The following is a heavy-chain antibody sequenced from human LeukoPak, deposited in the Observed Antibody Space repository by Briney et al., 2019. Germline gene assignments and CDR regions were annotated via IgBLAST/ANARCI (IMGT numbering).Heavy chain of an antibody. Sequence: GGSLRLSCAASGFTVSSNYMSWVRQAPGKGLEWVSVIHTGGSTYYADSVKGRFTISRDTSNNTLYLQMNSLRAKDTAVYYCARESSSWYRAAFDIWGQGTMVTVSS. V-gene: IGHV3-53*01. J-gene: IGHJ3*02. CDR2: IHTGGST. D-gene: IGHD6-13*01. CDR1: GFTVSSNY. CDR3: ARESSSWYRAAFDI.